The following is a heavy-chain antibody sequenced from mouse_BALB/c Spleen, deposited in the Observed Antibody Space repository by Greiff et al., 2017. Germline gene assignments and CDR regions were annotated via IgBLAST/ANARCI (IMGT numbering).Heavy chain of an antibody. J-gene: IGHJ4*01. CDR2: INSNGGST. CDR1: GFTFSSYG. V-gene: IGHV5-6-3*01. CDR3: AREGYEGDYYAMDY. D-gene: IGHD2-2*01. Sequence: EVQRVESGGGLVQPGGSLKLSCAASGFTFSSYGMSWVRQTPDKRLELVATINSNGGSTYYPDSVKGRFTISRDNAKNTLYLQMSSLKSEDTAMYYCAREGYEGDYYAMDYWGQGTSVTVSS.